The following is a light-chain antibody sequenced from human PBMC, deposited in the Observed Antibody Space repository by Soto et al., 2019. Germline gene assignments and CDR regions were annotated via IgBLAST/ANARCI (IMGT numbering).Light chain of an antibody. CDR2: KAA. CDR3: QQYNRYSSYT. J-gene: IGKJ2*01. Sequence: DLPMTQFPSTLSASIGDRVTITCRASQTVSSWLAWYQQKPGKAPKLLIYKAATLETGVPSRFSGSGSGTDFTLTISSLQHDDFATYYCQQYNRYSSYTFGQGTRLEIK. CDR1: QTVSSW. V-gene: IGKV1-5*03.